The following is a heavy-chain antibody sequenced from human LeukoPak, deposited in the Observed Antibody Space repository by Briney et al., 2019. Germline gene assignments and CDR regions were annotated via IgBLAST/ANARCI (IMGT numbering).Heavy chain of an antibody. J-gene: IGHJ6*03. Sequence: ASVKVSCKASGYTFTSYDINWVRQATGQGLEWMGWMNPNSGNTGYAQKSQGRVTMTRNTSISTAYMELSSLRSEDTAVYYCARGLRGTGRNYYYYMDVWGKGTTVTVSS. CDR1: GYTFTSYD. V-gene: IGHV1-8*01. CDR2: MNPNSGNT. CDR3: ARGLRGTGRNYYYYMDV. D-gene: IGHD3-16*01.